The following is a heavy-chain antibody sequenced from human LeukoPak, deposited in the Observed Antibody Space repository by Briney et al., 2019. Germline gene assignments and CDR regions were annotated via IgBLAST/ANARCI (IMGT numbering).Heavy chain of an antibody. D-gene: IGHD3-9*01. CDR2: ISGSGGST. V-gene: IGHV3-23*01. J-gene: IGHJ4*02. Sequence: GGSLRLSCAASGFTFNTYAMSWVRQAPGKGLEWVSAISGSGGSTYYADSVKGRFTISRDNSKNTLYLQMNSLRAEDTALYYCAKDLGDILTGYLPEYWGQGTLVTVSS. CDR3: AKDLGDILTGYLPEY. CDR1: GFTFNTYA.